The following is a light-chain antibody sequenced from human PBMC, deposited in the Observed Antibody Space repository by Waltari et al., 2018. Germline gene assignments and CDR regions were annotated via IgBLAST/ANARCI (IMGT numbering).Light chain of an antibody. CDR1: QGFSNY. CDR3: QQLNSYQGT. Sequence: IQLTQSPSSLSASVGDRVTITCRASQGFSNYLAWYQQKPGKAPKLLLYAASTLQSGVPSRFSGGVSGTEFTLTISSLQPEDFATYYCQQLNSYQGTFGQGTKVEIK. J-gene: IGKJ1*01. CDR2: AAS. V-gene: IGKV1-9*01.